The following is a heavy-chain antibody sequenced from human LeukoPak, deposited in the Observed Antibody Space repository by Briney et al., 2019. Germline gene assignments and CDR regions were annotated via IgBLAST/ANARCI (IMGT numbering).Heavy chain of an antibody. CDR2: ISAYNGNT. CDR1: GYTFTSYG. D-gene: IGHD3-10*01. J-gene: IGHJ6*02. CDR3: GRGLWFGEIDYGMDV. Sequence: ASVKVSCKASGYTFTSYGISWVRQAPGQGLEWMGWISAYNGNTNYAQKLQGRVTMTTDTSTSTAYMELRSLRSDDTAVYYCGRGLWFGEIDYGMDVWGQGTTVTVSS. V-gene: IGHV1-18*01.